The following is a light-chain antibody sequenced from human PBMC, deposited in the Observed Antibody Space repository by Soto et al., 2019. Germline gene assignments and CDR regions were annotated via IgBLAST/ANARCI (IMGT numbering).Light chain of an antibody. Sequence: SVLTQPRSASGTRGLRVTISCSGSSSNIGSNTVNWYQQLPGTAPKLLIYSNNQRPSGVPDRFSGSKSGTSASLAISGLQSEDEADYYCAAWDDSLNGLVVFGGGTKLTV. V-gene: IGLV1-44*01. CDR1: SSNIGSNT. CDR3: AAWDDSLNGLVV. J-gene: IGLJ2*01. CDR2: SNN.